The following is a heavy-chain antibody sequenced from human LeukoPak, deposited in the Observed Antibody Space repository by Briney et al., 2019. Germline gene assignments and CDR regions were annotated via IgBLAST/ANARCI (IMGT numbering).Heavy chain of an antibody. CDR3: ARDKNDFWSGYPSDYFYGMDV. Sequence: ASVKVSCKASGYTFINYGFNWVRQAPGQGLEWMGWISPYNGNTNYEQNLQGRVTMTTDTSTSTAYMELRSLRSDDTAVYYCARDKNDFWSGYPSDYFYGMDVWGQGTTVTVSS. D-gene: IGHD3-3*01. CDR1: GYTFINYG. CDR2: ISPYNGNT. J-gene: IGHJ6*02. V-gene: IGHV1-18*01.